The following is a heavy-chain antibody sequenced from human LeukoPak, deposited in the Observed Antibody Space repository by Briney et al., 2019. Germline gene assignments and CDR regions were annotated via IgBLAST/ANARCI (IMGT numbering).Heavy chain of an antibody. J-gene: IGHJ4*02. V-gene: IGHV1-18*01. CDR2: ISAYNGNT. CDR1: GYSFTSYG. Sequence: GESLKISCKGSGYSFTSYGISWVRQAPGQGLEWMGWISAYNGNTNYAQKLQGRVTMTTDTSTSTAYMELRSLRSDDTAVYYCAREHDYVWESYRTLFDYWGQGTLVTVSS. CDR3: AREHDYVWESYRTLFDY. D-gene: IGHD3-16*02.